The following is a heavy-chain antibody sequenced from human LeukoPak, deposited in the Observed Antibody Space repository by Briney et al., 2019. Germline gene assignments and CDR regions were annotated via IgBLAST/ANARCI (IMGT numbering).Heavy chain of an antibody. CDR3: ARHQEGMIRGVLYYMDV. CDR1: GASISSSYRY. D-gene: IGHD3-10*01. CDR2: IYYSGIT. V-gene: IGHV4-39*01. Sequence: SETLSLTCTVSGASISSSYRYWGWLRQPPGKGLEWIGSIYYSGITYHNPSLKSRVTISVDTSDNQFSLRMSSVTAADTAVYFCARHQEGMIRGVLYYMDVWGKGTTVIISS. J-gene: IGHJ6*03.